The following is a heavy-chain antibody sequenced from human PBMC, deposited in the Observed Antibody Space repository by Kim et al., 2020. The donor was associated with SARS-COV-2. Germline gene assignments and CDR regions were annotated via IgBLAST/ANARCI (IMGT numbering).Heavy chain of an antibody. V-gene: IGHV3-9*01. CDR3: AKDIFVAGGGAFDI. D-gene: IGHD3-16*01. Sequence: ADSVKGRFTISRDNAKNSLYLQMNSLRAEDTALYYCAKDIFVAGGGAFDIWGQGTMVTVSS. J-gene: IGHJ3*02.